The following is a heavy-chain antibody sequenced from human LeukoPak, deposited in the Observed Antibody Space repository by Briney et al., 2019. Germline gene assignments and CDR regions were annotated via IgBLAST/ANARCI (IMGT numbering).Heavy chain of an antibody. CDR3: ARRLLWFGDHTHWFDP. CDR1: GHTFTGYY. Sequence: ASVKVSCKASGHTFTGYYMHWVRQAPGQGLEWMGWINPNSGGTNYAQKFQGRVTMTRDTSISTAYMELSRLRSDDTAVYYCARRLLWFGDHTHWFDPWGQGTRVTVPS. V-gene: IGHV1-2*02. J-gene: IGHJ5*02. D-gene: IGHD3-10*01. CDR2: INPNSGGT.